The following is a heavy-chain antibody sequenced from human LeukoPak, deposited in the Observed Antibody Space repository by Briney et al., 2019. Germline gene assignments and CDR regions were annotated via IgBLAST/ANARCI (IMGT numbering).Heavy chain of an antibody. J-gene: IGHJ4*02. Sequence: SETLSLTCTVSGGSISSGDYYWSWIRQPPGKDLEWIGYIYYSGSTYYNPSLKSRVTISVDTSKNQFSLKLSSVTAADTAVYYCARAVNYYDSSGYYRYFDYWGQGTLVTVSS. CDR2: IYYSGST. V-gene: IGHV4-30-4*08. CDR3: ARAVNYYDSSGYYRYFDY. CDR1: GGSISSGDYY. D-gene: IGHD3-22*01.